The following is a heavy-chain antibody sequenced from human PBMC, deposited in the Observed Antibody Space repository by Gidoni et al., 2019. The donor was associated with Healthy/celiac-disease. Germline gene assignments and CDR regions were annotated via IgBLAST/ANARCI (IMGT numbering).Heavy chain of an antibody. CDR3: AREIGEFYHYYYYMDV. J-gene: IGHJ6*03. CDR2: ISSSSSYI. D-gene: IGHD3-10*01. CDR1: GFTFSSYS. V-gene: IGHV3-21*01. Sequence: EVQLVESGGGLVKPGGSLRLSCAASGFTFSSYSMNWVRQAPGKGLEWVSSISSSSSYIYYADSVKGRFTISRDNAKNSLYLQMNSLRAEDTAVYYCAREIGEFYHYYYYMDVWGKGTTCHRLL.